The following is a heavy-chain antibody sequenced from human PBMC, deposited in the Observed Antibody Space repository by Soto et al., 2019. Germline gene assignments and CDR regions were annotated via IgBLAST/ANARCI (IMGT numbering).Heavy chain of an antibody. CDR1: GYAFTSYD. Sequence: QVQLVQSGAEVEKPGASVRVSCKASGYAFTSYDVNWVRQATGQGLEWMGWMNPDSGNTGYAQRFQGRVTKSXDRSTSTAYMELRTLGSEDTGVYYCARGQSIWGNYYYGLDVWGQGNKVIVSS. V-gene: IGHV1-8*01. CDR2: MNPDSGNT. CDR3: ARGQSIWGNYYYGLDV. D-gene: IGHD7-27*01. J-gene: IGHJ6*02.